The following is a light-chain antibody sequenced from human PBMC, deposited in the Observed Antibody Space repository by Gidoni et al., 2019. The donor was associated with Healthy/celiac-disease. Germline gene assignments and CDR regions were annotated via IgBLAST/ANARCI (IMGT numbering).Light chain of an antibody. V-gene: IGKV1-39*01. Sequence: DIQMTQSPSSLSASVGDRVTITCRASQSISSYLNWYQQKPGKAPKLLIYAASSLQSGVPSRFSGSGSGTDFTLTISSLQPEDFATHYCQQSYSTRWTFGQXTKVEIK. J-gene: IGKJ1*01. CDR3: QQSYSTRWT. CDR2: AAS. CDR1: QSISSY.